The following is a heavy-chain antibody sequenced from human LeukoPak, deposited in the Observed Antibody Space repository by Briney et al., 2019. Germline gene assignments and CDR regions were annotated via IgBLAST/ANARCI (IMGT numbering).Heavy chain of an antibody. J-gene: IGHJ6*02. CDR3: AKGEYSSGWYDFYYYYYGMDV. V-gene: IGHV3-23*01. CDR1: GFTFSSYA. D-gene: IGHD6-19*01. CDR2: FSGSGGST. Sequence: PGGSLRLSCAASGFTFSSYAMSWVRQAPGKGLEWVSAFSGSGGSTYYADSVKGRFTISRDNSKNTLYLQMNSLRAEDTAVYYCAKGEYSSGWYDFYYYYYGMDVWGQGTTVTVSS.